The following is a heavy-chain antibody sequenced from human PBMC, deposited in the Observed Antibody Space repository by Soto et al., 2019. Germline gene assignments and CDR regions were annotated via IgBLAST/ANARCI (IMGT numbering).Heavy chain of an antibody. D-gene: IGHD4-4*01. J-gene: IGHJ6*02. CDR3: ARHISNFRYYYYAMDV. V-gene: IGHV4-59*01. Sequence: PSETLSLTCTVSGGSINNYYWSWVRQPPGKGLEWIGYISYNGHTNYNPSLRSRVTMSVDTSKDQFSLNLRYVTAADTAMYYCARHISNFRYYYYAMDVWGQGTTVTVSS. CDR2: ISYNGHT. CDR1: GGSINNYY.